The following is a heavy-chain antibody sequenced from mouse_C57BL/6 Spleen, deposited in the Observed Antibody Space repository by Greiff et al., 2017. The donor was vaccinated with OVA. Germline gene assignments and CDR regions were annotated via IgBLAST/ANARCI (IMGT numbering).Heavy chain of an antibody. V-gene: IGHV1-18*01. J-gene: IGHJ4*01. CDR3: ARRTTAPDYYYAMDY. Sequence: VQLQQSGPELVKPGASVKIPCKASGYTFTDYNMDWVKQSHGKSHEWIGDINPNNGGTIYNQKFKGKATLTVDKSSSTAYMELRSLTSEDTAVYYCARRTTAPDYYYAMDYWGQGTSVTVSS. CDR1: GYTFTDYN. CDR2: INPNNGGT. D-gene: IGHD1-2*01.